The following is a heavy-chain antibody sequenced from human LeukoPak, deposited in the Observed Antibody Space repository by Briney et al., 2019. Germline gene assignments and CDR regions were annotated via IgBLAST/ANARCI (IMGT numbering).Heavy chain of an antibody. CDR2: ISAFNGNT. Sequence: ASVKVSCKASGYTFTSYAINWVRQAPGQGLEWMGWISAFNGNTNYAQKFRGRVTMTTEASTSTAYMELRSLRSDDTAFYYCAREPGLARSTFFDYWGQGTLVTVST. D-gene: IGHD3-16*01. V-gene: IGHV1-18*01. CDR3: AREPGLARSTFFDY. J-gene: IGHJ4*02. CDR1: GYTFTSYA.